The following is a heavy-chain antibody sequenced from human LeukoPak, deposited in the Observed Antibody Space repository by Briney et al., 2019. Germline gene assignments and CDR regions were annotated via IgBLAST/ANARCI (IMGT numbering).Heavy chain of an antibody. CDR1: GFTFSSYA. CDR2: IYSGGST. V-gene: IGHV3-53*01. CDR3: ARDVGHYYDSSGPAGDAFDI. J-gene: IGHJ3*02. D-gene: IGHD3-22*01. Sequence: GGSLRLSCAASGFTFSSYAMSWVRQAPGKGLEWVSVIYSGGSTYYADSVKGRFTISRDNSKNTLYLQMNSLRAEDTAVYYCARDVGHYYDSSGPAGDAFDIWGQGTMVTVSS.